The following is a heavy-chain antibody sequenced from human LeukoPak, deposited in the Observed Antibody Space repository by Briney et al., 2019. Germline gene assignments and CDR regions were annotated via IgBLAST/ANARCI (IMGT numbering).Heavy chain of an antibody. Sequence: GGSLRLSCAASGFTFSSNAMSWVRQAPRKGLEWVSVINPSGDSTHYADSVKGRFTISRDNSKNTLSLQMNSLRAEDTAVYYCAKHYWGDSFDFWGQGTMATVSS. CDR1: GFTFSSNA. J-gene: IGHJ3*01. D-gene: IGHD3-16*01. CDR2: INPSGDST. CDR3: AKHYWGDSFDF. V-gene: IGHV3-23*01.